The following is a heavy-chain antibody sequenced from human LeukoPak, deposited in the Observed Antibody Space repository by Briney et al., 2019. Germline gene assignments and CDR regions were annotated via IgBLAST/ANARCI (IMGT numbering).Heavy chain of an antibody. Sequence: ASVKVSCKASGGTFSSYAISWVRQAPGQGLEWMGRIIPILGIANYAQKFQGRVTITADKSTSTAYMELSSLRSEDTAVYYCARASDYVGYYYGMDVWGQGTTVTVSS. CDR2: IIPILGIA. J-gene: IGHJ6*02. D-gene: IGHD5-12*01. CDR1: GGTFSSYA. V-gene: IGHV1-69*04. CDR3: ARASDYVGYYYGMDV.